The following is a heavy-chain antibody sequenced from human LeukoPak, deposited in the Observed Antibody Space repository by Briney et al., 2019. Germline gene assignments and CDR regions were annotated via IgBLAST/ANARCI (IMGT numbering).Heavy chain of an antibody. J-gene: IGHJ4*02. D-gene: IGHD6-19*01. CDR3: ARDSSRGWPGVSDY. CDR2: ISSSSSTI. V-gene: IGHV3-48*02. CDR1: GFTFSSYS. Sequence: GGSLRLSCPASGFTFSSYSMNWVRQTPGKGLEWVSYISSSSSTIYYADSVKGRFTISRDNAKNSLYLQMNSLRDEDTAVYYCARDSSRGWPGVSDYWGQGTLVTVSS.